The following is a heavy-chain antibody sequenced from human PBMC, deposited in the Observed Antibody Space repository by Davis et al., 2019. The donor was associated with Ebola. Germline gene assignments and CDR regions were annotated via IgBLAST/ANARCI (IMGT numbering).Heavy chain of an antibody. V-gene: IGHV3-69-1*01. D-gene: IGHD1-26*01. J-gene: IGHJ4*02. CDR1: GFTFSSFW. CDR2: VKTGGST. CDR3: ARDGWVVGAVTGFDY. Sequence: PGGSLRLSCAASGFTFSSFWMSWVRQTPGKGLEWVSAVKTGGSTYYADSVKGRFTISRDNAKNSLYLQMNSLRAEDTAVYYCARDGWVVGAVTGFDYWGQGTLVTVSS.